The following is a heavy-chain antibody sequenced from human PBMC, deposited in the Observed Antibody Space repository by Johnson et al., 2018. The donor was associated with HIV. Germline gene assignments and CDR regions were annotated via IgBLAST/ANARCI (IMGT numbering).Heavy chain of an antibody. D-gene: IGHD3-3*01. CDR3: AKDLRITIFGVVPPHDAFDI. CDR2: INWEGDST. V-gene: IGHV3-43D*03. Sequence: VQLVESGGVVVQPGGSLRLSCETSRFTFDDYAMHWVRQAPGKGLEWVSLINWEGDSTYYADSVTGRFTISRDNSKNTLYLQMNSLRAEDTAVYYCAKDLRITIFGVVPPHDAFDIWGQGTMVTVSS. J-gene: IGHJ3*02. CDR1: RFTFDDYA.